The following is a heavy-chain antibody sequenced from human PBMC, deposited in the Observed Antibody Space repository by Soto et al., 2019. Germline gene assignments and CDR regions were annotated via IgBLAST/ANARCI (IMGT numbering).Heavy chain of an antibody. Sequence: SETLSLTCTVSGGSISSYYWSWLRQPPGKGLEWIGYIYYSGSTNYNPSLKSRVTISVDTSKNQFSLKLSSVTAADTAVYYCASGARRYYFDYWGQGTLVTVSS. CDR1: GGSISSYY. J-gene: IGHJ4*02. CDR3: ASGARRYYFDY. V-gene: IGHV4-59*01. CDR2: IYYSGST. D-gene: IGHD2-15*01.